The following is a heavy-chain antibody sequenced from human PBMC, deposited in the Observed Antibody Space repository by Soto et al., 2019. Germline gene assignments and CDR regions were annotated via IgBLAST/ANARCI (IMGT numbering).Heavy chain of an antibody. J-gene: IGHJ3*02. V-gene: IGHV4-59*01. CDR2: IYYSGTT. CDR1: GGSISSYY. D-gene: IGHD3-16*01. Sequence: PSETLSLTCTVSGGSISSYYWSWIRQPPGKGLEWIGYIYYSGTTNYNPSLKSRVTISVDTSKNQFSLKLSSVTAADTAVYYCARDMRGRAFDIWGQGTMVTVSS. CDR3: ARDMRGRAFDI.